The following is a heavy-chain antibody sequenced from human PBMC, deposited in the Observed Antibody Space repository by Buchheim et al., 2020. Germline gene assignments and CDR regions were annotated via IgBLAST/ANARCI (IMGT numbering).Heavy chain of an antibody. CDR2: INPSGAGT. J-gene: IGHJ4*02. Sequence: QVQLVQSGAEVKKPGASVKVSCKASGYTFTSYYVHWVRQAPGQGLEWMGIINPSGAGTSYSQKFQGRGTMNRDTFTSTVYMVLSSLRSEDTAVYYCARDRGAAAGTSPGYWGQGTL. V-gene: IGHV1-46*01. D-gene: IGHD6-13*01. CDR3: ARDRGAAAGTSPGY. CDR1: GYTFTSYY.